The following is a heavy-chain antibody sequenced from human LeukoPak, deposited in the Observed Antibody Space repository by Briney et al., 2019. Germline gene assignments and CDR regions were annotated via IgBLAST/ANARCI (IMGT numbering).Heavy chain of an antibody. D-gene: IGHD6-13*01. J-gene: IGHJ4*02. CDR2: FNPENGNT. Sequence: GASVKVSCKASGDSFVGYGITWVRQAPGHGLEWMGWFNPENGNTNYAQKVQGRVTMTADTSTSTSYMELRSLRSDDTAVYYCARDHSSSWDHFDYLGQGTLVTVSS. CDR3: ARDHSSSWDHFDY. V-gene: IGHV1-18*01. CDR1: GDSFVGYG.